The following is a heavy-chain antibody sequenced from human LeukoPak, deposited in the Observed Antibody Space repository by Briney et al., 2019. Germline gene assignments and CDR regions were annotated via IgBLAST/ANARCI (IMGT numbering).Heavy chain of an antibody. J-gene: IGHJ3*02. D-gene: IGHD1-26*01. CDR2: IRLDGSNK. Sequence: PGGSLRLSCAASGFTFSSYGMHWVRQAPGKGLEWVAFIRLDGSNKYYADSVKGRFTISRDNSKNTLYLQMNSLRAEDTAVYYCASSNSGSYMGAFGIWGQGTMVTVSS. V-gene: IGHV3-30*02. CDR3: ASSNSGSYMGAFGI. CDR1: GFTFSSYG.